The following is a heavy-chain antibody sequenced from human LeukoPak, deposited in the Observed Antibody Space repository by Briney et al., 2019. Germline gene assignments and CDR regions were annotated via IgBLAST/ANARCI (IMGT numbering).Heavy chain of an antibody. CDR1: GYTFTSYY. CDR2: INPSGGST. CDR3: ARGDWGSNYYFDY. V-gene: IGHV1-46*01. D-gene: IGHD3-16*01. J-gene: IGHJ4*02. Sequence: ASVKVSCKASGYTFTSYYMHWVRQAPGQGLEWMGIINPSGGSTSYAQKFQGRVTMTTDTSTSTAYMELRSLRSDDTAVYYCARGDWGSNYYFDYWGQGTLVTVSS.